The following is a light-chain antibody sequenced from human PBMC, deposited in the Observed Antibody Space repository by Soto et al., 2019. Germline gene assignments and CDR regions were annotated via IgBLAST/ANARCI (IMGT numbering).Light chain of an antibody. CDR3: QQYYTYPWT. Sequence: STLSASVGDRVTITCRASQSISSWLAWYQQRPGKAPKLLIYKASNLESGVPSRFSGSGSGTELTLTISSLHPDDFATYYCQQYYTYPWTFGPGTKVDIK. CDR1: QSISSW. CDR2: KAS. J-gene: IGKJ1*01. V-gene: IGKV1-5*03.